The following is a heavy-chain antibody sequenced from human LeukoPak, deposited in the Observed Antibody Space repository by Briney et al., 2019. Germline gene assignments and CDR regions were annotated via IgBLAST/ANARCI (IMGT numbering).Heavy chain of an antibody. CDR2: ISSDGSNK. V-gene: IGHV3-30*04. J-gene: IGHJ4*02. Sequence: QPGRSLRLSCAASGFTFSSYAMHWVRQAPGKGLEWVAFISSDGSNKYYADSVKGRFTISRDNSKNTLYLQMNSLRAEDTAVYYCARENTMVRGSLEGDYFDYWGQGTLVTVSS. D-gene: IGHD3-10*01. CDR1: GFTFSSYA. CDR3: ARENTMVRGSLEGDYFDY.